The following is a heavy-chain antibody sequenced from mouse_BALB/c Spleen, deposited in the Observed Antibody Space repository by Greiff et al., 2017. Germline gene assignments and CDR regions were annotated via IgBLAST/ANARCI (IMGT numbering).Heavy chain of an antibody. CDR1: GFTFSSYG. Sequence: DVMLVESGGDLVKPGGSLKLSCAASGFTFSSYGMSWVRQTPDKRLEWVATISSGGSYTYYPDSVKGRFTISRDNARNILYLQMSSLRSEDTAMYYCARGGTTVAFDYWGQGTTLTVSS. CDR3: ARGGTTVAFDY. V-gene: IGHV5-6*02. CDR2: ISSGGSYT. D-gene: IGHD1-1*01. J-gene: IGHJ2*01.